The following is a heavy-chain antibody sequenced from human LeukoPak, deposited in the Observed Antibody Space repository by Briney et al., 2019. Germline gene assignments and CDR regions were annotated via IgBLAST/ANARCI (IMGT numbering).Heavy chain of an antibody. CDR1: GFTVSSNY. CDR3: ARDLAGYSYGYGDAFDI. Sequence: GGSLRLSCAASGFTVSSNYMSWVRQAPGKGLEWVSVTYSGGSTYYADSVKGRFTISRDNSKNTLYLQMNSLRAEDTAVYYCARDLAGYSYGYGDAFDIWGQGTMVTVSS. J-gene: IGHJ3*02. V-gene: IGHV3-53*01. CDR2: TYSGGST. D-gene: IGHD5-18*01.